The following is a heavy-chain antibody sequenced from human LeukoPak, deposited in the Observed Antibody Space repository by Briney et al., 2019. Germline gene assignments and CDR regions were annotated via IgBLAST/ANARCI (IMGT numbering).Heavy chain of an antibody. CDR2: ISAYNGNT. CDR3: ARVPRYYDFWSGYYLRYMGV. J-gene: IGHJ6*03. D-gene: IGHD3-3*01. V-gene: IGHV1-18*01. Sequence: ASVKVSCKASGYTFTSYGISWVRQAPGQGLEWMGWISAYNGNTNYAQKLQGRVTMTTDTSTSTAYMELRSLRSDDTAVYYCARVPRYYDFWSGYYLRYMGVWGKGTTVTVSS. CDR1: GYTFTSYG.